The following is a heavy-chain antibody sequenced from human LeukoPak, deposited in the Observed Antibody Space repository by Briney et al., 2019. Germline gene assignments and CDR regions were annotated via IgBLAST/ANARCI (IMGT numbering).Heavy chain of an antibody. Sequence: PGGSLRLSCVASGFTVSNSHMSWVRQAPGKGLEWVSIIYSGGTTYYADSVKGRFTISRDDSKNTLYLQVNTLRAEDTAVYYCVRGGGAFDIWGQGTMVTVSS. D-gene: IGHD5-12*01. V-gene: IGHV3-53*01. CDR1: GFTVSNSH. J-gene: IGHJ3*02. CDR3: VRGGGAFDI. CDR2: IYSGGTT.